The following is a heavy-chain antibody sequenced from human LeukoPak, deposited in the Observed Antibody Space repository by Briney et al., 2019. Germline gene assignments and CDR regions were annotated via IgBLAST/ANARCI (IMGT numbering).Heavy chain of an antibody. CDR2: IYYSGST. D-gene: IGHD6-19*01. CDR1: GGSISSYY. Sequence: SETLSLTCTVSGGSISSYYWSWIRQPPGKGLEWIGYIYYSGSTNYNPSLKSRVTISVDTSKNQFSLKLSSVTAADTAVYCCARGSYSSGWYWFDPWGQGTLVTVSS. V-gene: IGHV4-59*08. J-gene: IGHJ5*02. CDR3: ARGSYSSGWYWFDP.